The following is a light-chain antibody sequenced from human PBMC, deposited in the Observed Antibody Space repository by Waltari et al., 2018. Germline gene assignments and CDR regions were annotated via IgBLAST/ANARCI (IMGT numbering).Light chain of an antibody. V-gene: IGKV4-1*01. Sequence: DIVMTPSPDSLAVSLGERATINCKSSQSVLYSSNNKNYLAWYQQKPGKTPTLLIYWASTRESGVPDRFSGSGSGTDFTLTISSLQAEDVAVYYCQQYYSTPLTFGGGTKVEIK. CDR3: QQYYSTPLT. CDR1: QSVLYSSNNKNY. J-gene: IGKJ4*01. CDR2: WAS.